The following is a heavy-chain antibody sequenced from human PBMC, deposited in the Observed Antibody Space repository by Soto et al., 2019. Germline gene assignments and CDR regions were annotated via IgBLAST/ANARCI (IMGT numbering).Heavy chain of an antibody. CDR3: AKDSCSGGSCYGYFDY. J-gene: IGHJ4*02. CDR1: GFTFSSYA. CDR2: ISGSGGST. D-gene: IGHD2-15*01. Sequence: PGGSLRLSCAASGFTFSSYAMSWVRQAPGKGLEWVSAISGSGGSTYYADSVKGRFTISRDNSKNTLYLQMNSLRAEDTAVYYCAKDSCSGGSCYGYFDYWGQGTLVTVSS. V-gene: IGHV3-23*01.